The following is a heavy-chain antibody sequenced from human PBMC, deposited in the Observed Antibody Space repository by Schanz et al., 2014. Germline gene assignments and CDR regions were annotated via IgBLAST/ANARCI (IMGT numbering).Heavy chain of an antibody. D-gene: IGHD6-6*01. CDR1: GFIFSNHG. V-gene: IGHV3-30*02. Sequence: QAELVESGGGVVQPGGSLRLSCEASGFIFSNHGMNWVRQAPGKGLEWVAFIQHDGSRTYYTASLKGRVTISRDNSQNMVYVEMNSLRVEDTAVYYCAKIWKGHPIEVRPGWSDGMDVWGQGTTVTVSS. CDR3: AKIWKGHPIEVRPGWSDGMDV. J-gene: IGHJ6*02. CDR2: IQHDGSRT.